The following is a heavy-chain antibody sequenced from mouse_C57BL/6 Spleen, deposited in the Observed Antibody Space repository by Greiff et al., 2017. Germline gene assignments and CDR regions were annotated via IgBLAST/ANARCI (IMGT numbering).Heavy chain of an antibody. J-gene: IGHJ3*01. D-gene: IGHD4-1*01. V-gene: IGHV14-4*01. CDR3: TAGWDDQVWFAY. CDR2: IDPENGDT. Sequence: VQLQQSGAELVRPGASVKLSCTASGFNIKDDYMHWVKQRPEQGLEWIGWIDPENGDTEYASKFKGKATITADTSSNTAYLQLSSLTSEDTAVYYCTAGWDDQVWFAYWGQGTLVTVSA. CDR1: GFNIKDDY.